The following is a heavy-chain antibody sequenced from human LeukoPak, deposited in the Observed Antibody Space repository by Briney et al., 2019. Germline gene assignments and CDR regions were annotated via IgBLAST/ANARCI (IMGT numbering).Heavy chain of an antibody. CDR3: ARVGLSLSMALDY. D-gene: IGHD3-16*02. J-gene: IGHJ4*02. V-gene: IGHV3-48*03. Sequence: GGSLTLSCAASGFTFNNYEMNWVRQAPGKGLEWVSHISSSGGIMFYADSVKGRFTISRDNAKNSLYLQMNSLRAEDTAVYYCARVGLSLSMALDYWGQGTLVTVSS. CDR1: GFTFNNYE. CDR2: ISSSGGIM.